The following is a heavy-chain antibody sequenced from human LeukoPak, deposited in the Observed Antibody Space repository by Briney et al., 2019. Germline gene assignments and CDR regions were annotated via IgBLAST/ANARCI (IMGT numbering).Heavy chain of an antibody. V-gene: IGHV4-4*09. CDR1: GGSISSYY. J-gene: IGHJ5*02. CDR3: ARLGCSGGSCYPRWFDP. D-gene: IGHD2-15*01. CDR2: IYTSGST. Sequence: SETLSLTCTVSGGSISSYYWSWIRQPPGKGLEWIGYIYTSGSTNYNPSLKSRVTISVDTSKNQFSLKLSSVTAADTAVYYCARLGCSGGSCYPRWFDPWGQGTLVTVSS.